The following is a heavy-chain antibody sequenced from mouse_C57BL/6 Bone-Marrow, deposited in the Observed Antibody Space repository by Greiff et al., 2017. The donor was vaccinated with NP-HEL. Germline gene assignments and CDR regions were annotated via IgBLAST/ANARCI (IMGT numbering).Heavy chain of an antibody. D-gene: IGHD1-1*01. CDR1: GFTFSDYY. J-gene: IGHJ1*03. CDR2: ISNGGGST. CDR3: ARQSRIYYYGSSYGPWYFDV. V-gene: IGHV5-12*01. Sequence: EVKLVESGGGLVQPGGSLKLSCAASGFTFSDYYMYWVRQTPEKRLEWVAYISNGGGSTYYPDTVKGRFTISRDNAKNTLYLQMSRLKSEDTAMYYCARQSRIYYYGSSYGPWYFDVWGTGTTVTVSS.